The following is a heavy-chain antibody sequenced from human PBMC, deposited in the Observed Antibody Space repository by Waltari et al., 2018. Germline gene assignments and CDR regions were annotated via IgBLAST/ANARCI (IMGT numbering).Heavy chain of an antibody. J-gene: IGHJ5*02. CDR1: GGPFTTYS. V-gene: IGHV1-69*08. D-gene: IGHD2-21*02. CDR3: AGDWDNAGAYCGVDCYA. Sequence: QVQLVQSGAEVKIPGSSVKVSCRASGGPFTTYSIRRVRQAPGQGLEWMGKIIPILRIPNYAHKFQGRLTITADKSTSTVYMELTSLTSEDTAVYYCAGDWDNAGAYCGVDCYAWGQGTVVTVSS. CDR2: IIPILRIP.